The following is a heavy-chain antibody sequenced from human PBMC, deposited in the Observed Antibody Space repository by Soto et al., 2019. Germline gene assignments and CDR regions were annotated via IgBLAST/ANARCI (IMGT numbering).Heavy chain of an antibody. CDR3: ARDYGDYYDSSGPYDY. Sequence: ASVKVSCKASGYTFTSYGISWVRQAPGQGLEWMGWISAYNGNTNYAQKLQGRVTMTTDTSTSTAYMELRSLRSDDTAVYYCARDYGDYYDSSGPYDYWGQGTLVTVSS. V-gene: IGHV1-18*01. CDR1: GYTFTSYG. D-gene: IGHD3-22*01. J-gene: IGHJ4*02. CDR2: ISAYNGNT.